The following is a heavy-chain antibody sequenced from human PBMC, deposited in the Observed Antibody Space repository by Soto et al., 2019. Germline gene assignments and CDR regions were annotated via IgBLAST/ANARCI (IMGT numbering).Heavy chain of an antibody. CDR2: IYPNGRT. CDR3: ARMRGLGEISPFFDH. CDR1: SASLDSDN. D-gene: IGHD3-16*02. V-gene: IGHV4-59*01. J-gene: IGHJ4*02. Sequence: QVHLQESGPGLVKPSETLSLTCAVSSASLDSDNWSWIRQPPGKGLEWIGYIYPNGRTNYNPSLRGRVAISIDPSKYQFSLRLASVFAVAAAVYFCARMRGLGEISPFFDHWGPGTRVPFSS.